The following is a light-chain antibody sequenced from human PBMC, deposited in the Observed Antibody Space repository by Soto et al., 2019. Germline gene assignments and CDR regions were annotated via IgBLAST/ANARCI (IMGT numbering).Light chain of an antibody. CDR2: WAS. J-gene: IGKJ5*01. CDR3: QQYYNSPIT. V-gene: IGKV4-1*01. CDR1: KSILYSSNNKNY. Sequence: DIVMTQSPDSLAVSLGERATINCKSSKSILYSSNNKNYLGWYQQRQGQPXKXXISWASTRDSGVPDRFSGIVSGADLTITISSLQPEDGAVYYGQQYYNSPITFGQGTRLEIK.